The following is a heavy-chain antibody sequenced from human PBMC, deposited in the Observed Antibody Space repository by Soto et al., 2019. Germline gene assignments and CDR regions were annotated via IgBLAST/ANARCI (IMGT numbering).Heavy chain of an antibody. J-gene: IGHJ3*02. V-gene: IGHV4-34*01. D-gene: IGHD4-17*01. CDR1: GGSFSGYY. Sequence: QVQLQQWGAGLLKPSETLSLTCAVYGGSFSGYYWSWIRQPPGKGLEWIGGINHSGSTNYNPSLKSRVTISVDTSKNQFSLKLSSVTAADTAVYYCARVGAYGVRRAFDIWGQGTMVTVSS. CDR2: INHSGST. CDR3: ARVGAYGVRRAFDI.